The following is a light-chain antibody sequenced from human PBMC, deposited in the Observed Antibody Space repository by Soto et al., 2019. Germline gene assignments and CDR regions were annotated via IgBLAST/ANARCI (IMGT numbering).Light chain of an antibody. CDR3: QQYNNWPPYT. Sequence: EIVMTQSPATLSVSPGERATLSCRASQSVSSNLAWYQQKPGQAPRLLIYGASTRATGIPDRFSGGGSGTEFTLTISSLQSEDFAVYYCQQYNNWPPYTFGQGTKLEIK. CDR2: GAS. J-gene: IGKJ2*01. V-gene: IGKV3-15*01. CDR1: QSVSSN.